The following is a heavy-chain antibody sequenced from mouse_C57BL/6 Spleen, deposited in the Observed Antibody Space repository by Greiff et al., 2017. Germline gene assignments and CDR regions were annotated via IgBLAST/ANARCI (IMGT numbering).Heavy chain of an antibody. Sequence: EVKLMESGPGLVKPSQSLSLSCPVTGYSITSGYHWNWIRQSPGNKLEWMGYISYDGSHNYNPSLKNRITITRDTSKNQFFLKLNSVTTEDTATYYCARDRAIPRGYYFDYWGQGTTLTVSS. CDR3: ARDRAIPRGYYFDY. CDR1: GYSITSGYH. D-gene: IGHD3-1*01. J-gene: IGHJ2*01. CDR2: ISYDGSH. V-gene: IGHV3-6*01.